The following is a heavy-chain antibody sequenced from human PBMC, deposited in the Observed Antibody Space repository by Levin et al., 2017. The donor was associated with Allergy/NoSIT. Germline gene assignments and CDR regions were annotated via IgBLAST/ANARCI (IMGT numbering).Heavy chain of an antibody. CDR2: INPSGGST. V-gene: IGHV1-46*01. Sequence: PGGSLRLSCKASGYSFTSYDMHWVRQAPGQGLEWMGRINPSGGSTSYAEKVQGRVTMTRDTSTSTVYMDLSSLRSEDTAVFYCAREIERGDSYGLARDAFDIWGQGTLVTVSS. CDR3: AREIERGDSYGLARDAFDI. D-gene: IGHD5-18*01. CDR1: GYSFTSYD. J-gene: IGHJ3*02.